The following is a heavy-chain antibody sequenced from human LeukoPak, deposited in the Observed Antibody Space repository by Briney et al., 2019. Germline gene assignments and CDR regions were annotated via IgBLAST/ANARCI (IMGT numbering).Heavy chain of an antibody. CDR2: MNPNSGNT. CDR3: ASSYYAGYSSSWYNWYFDL. D-gene: IGHD6-13*01. Sequence: ASVKVSCKASGGTFSSYAISWVRQATGQGLEWMGWMNPNSGNTGYAQEFQGRVTMTRNTSISTAYMELSSLRSEDTAVYYCASSYYAGYSSSWYNWYFDLWGRGTLVAVSS. CDR1: GGTFSSYA. V-gene: IGHV1-8*02. J-gene: IGHJ2*01.